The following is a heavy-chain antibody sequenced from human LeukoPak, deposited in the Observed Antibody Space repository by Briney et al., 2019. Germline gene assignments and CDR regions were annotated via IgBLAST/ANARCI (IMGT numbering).Heavy chain of an antibody. V-gene: IGHV3-53*01. D-gene: IGHD3-22*01. CDR1: GFTVSSNY. J-gene: IGHJ4*02. Sequence: GGSLRLSCAASGFTVSSNYMSWVRQAPGKGLGWVSVIYSGGSTYYADSVKGRFTISRDNSKNTLYLQMNSLRAEDTAVYYCARGSTYYDSSGQVPFDYWGQGTLVTVSS. CDR3: ARGSTYYDSSGQVPFDY. CDR2: IYSGGST.